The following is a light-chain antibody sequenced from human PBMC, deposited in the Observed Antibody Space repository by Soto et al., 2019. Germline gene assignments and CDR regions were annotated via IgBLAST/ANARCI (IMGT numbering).Light chain of an antibody. CDR1: QSISSW. J-gene: IGKJ2*01. Sequence: DIQMTQSPSTLSASVGDRVTITCRASQSISSWLAWYQQKPGKAPKLLIYKASSLQSGVPSRFSGSGSGTEFTLTISSLQPDDFATYYCQQYNSYSGAHFGQGTKLEIK. V-gene: IGKV1-5*03. CDR2: KAS. CDR3: QQYNSYSGAH.